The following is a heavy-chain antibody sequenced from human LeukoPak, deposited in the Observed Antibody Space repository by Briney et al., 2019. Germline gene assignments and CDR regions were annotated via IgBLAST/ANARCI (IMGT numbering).Heavy chain of an antibody. Sequence: GGSLRLSCAASGFTFSSYSMNWVRQAPGKWLEWVSSISSSSSYIYYADSVKGRFTISRDNAKNSLYLQMNSLRAEDTAVYYCARSLVVSPAVDYWGQGTLVTVSS. J-gene: IGHJ4*02. CDR1: GFTFSSYS. CDR3: ARSLVVSPAVDY. V-gene: IGHV3-21*01. D-gene: IGHD2-15*01. CDR2: ISSSSSYI.